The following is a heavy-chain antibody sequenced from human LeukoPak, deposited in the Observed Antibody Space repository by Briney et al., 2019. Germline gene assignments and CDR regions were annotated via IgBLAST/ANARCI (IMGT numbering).Heavy chain of an antibody. J-gene: IGHJ4*02. CDR3: ARKYGSGVQPFDY. CDR1: RCSFSSYA. CDR2: ISGCGGNT. Sequence: GGSLRLSCAASRCSFSSYAMSWVRQAPGKGLEGVSLISGCGGNTYYADSAKGRFTISRDNSKNTLYLQMNSLRAEDTAVYYCARKYGSGVQPFDYWGQGTLVTVSS. D-gene: IGHD3-10*01. V-gene: IGHV3-23*01.